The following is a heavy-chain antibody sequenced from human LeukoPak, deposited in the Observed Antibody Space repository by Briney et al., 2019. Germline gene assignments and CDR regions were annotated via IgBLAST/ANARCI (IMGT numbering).Heavy chain of an antibody. J-gene: IGHJ4*02. V-gene: IGHV3-21*04. Sequence: PGGSLRLSCAASGFTFSSYSMNWVRQAPGKGLEWVSSISSSSSYIYYADSVKGRFTISRDNSANTLFLQMKNLRPEDTALYYCTKFDSWGRGVLVTVSS. CDR1: GFTFSSYS. CDR2: ISSSSSYI. CDR3: TKFDS.